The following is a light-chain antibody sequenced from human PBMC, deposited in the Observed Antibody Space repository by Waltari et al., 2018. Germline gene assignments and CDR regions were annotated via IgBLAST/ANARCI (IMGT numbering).Light chain of an antibody. CDR2: AAS. J-gene: IGKJ3*01. CDR1: QSISTF. CDR3: QQGYSTPGFT. V-gene: IGKV1-39*01. Sequence: DIQMTQSPSSLSASVGDRVNISCRASQSISTFLNWYQKKPGNAPKLLIYAASRVHSGVPSRFSGSGSGTDFTLTISSLQPEDVAAYYCQQGYSTPGFTFGPGTKLNIK.